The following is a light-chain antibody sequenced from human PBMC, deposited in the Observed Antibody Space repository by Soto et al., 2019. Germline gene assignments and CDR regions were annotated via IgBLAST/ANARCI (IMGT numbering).Light chain of an antibody. Sequence: EIVLTQSPATLSLSPGERATLSCRASQNISSYLIWYQQKPGQAPRLLIYGASNRATGIPDRFSGSGSGTDFTLTISRLEPEDFAVYYCQQRSNWPSITFGQGTRLEIK. CDR3: QQRSNWPSIT. CDR2: GAS. V-gene: IGKV3-11*01. J-gene: IGKJ5*01. CDR1: QNISSY.